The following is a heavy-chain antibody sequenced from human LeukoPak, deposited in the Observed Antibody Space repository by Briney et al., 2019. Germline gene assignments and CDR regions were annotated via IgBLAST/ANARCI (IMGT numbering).Heavy chain of an antibody. CDR3: ARVAVAGTNWFDP. CDR2: IYTSGST. J-gene: IGHJ5*02. V-gene: IGHV4-61*02. Sequence: PSETLSLTCTVSGGSISGGSYYWSWIRQPAGKGLEWIGRIYTSGSTNYNPSLKSRVTISVDTSKNQFSLKLSSVTAADTAVYYCARVAVAGTNWFDPWGQGTLVTVSS. D-gene: IGHD6-19*01. CDR1: GGSISGGSYY.